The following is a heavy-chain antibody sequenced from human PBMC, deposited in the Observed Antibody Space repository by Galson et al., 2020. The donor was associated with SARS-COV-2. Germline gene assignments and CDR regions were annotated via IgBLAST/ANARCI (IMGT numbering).Heavy chain of an antibody. D-gene: IGHD1-26*01. CDR3: ARRGRDGTNYPGNYWYFDL. CDR2: IYYSGTT. J-gene: IGHJ2*01. Sequence: SETLSLTCTVSGGSISSYYWSWIRQPPGKGLEWIGYIYYSGTTYYNPSLKSRVTISVDTSKNQFSLKLSSVTAADTAVYYWARRGRDGTNYPGNYWYFDLWGRGTLVSVSS. CDR1: GGSISSYY. V-gene: IGHV4-59*01.